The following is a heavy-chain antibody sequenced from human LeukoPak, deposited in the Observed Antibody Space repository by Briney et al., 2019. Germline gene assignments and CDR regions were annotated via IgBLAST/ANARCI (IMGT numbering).Heavy chain of an antibody. V-gene: IGHV4-39*01. Sequence: SETLSLTCTVSGGYISSSSYYWGWIRQPPGKGLEWFGSIYYSGSTYYNPSLKSRVTISVDTSKNQFSLKLSSVTAADTAVYYCARRGVVGAAPFDYWGQGTLVTVSS. D-gene: IGHD1-26*01. CDR3: ARRGVVGAAPFDY. CDR2: IYYSGST. CDR1: GGYISSSSYY. J-gene: IGHJ4*02.